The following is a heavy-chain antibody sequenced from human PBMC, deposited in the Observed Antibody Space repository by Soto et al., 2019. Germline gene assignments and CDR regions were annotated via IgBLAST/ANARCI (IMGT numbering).Heavy chain of an antibody. D-gene: IGHD2-2*01. V-gene: IGHV1-69*12. CDR3: ARVRGYRGDIVLVPAAIGYGMDV. CDR1: GGTFSSYA. J-gene: IGHJ6*02. Sequence: QVQLVQSGAEVKKPGSSVKVSCKTSGGTFSSYAISWVRQAPGQGLEWMGGIMPIFGAANYAQKFQGRVTVTADESTSTAYMELSSMRSEDTALYYCARVRGYRGDIVLVPAAIGYGMDVWGQGTTVSVSS. CDR2: IMPIFGAA.